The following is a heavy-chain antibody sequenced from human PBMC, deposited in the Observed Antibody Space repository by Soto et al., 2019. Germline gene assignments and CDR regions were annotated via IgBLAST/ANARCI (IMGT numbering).Heavy chain of an antibody. CDR2: ISSSSSTI. CDR3: ARLTGLLWFGELFESSLDY. Sequence: GGSLRLSCAASGFTFSSYSMNWVRQAPGKGLEWVSYISSSSSTIYYADSVKGRFTISRDNAKNSLYLQMNSLRAEDTAVYYCARLTGLLWFGELFESSLDYWGQGTLVTVSS. CDR1: GFTFSSYS. J-gene: IGHJ4*02. V-gene: IGHV3-48*01. D-gene: IGHD3-10*01.